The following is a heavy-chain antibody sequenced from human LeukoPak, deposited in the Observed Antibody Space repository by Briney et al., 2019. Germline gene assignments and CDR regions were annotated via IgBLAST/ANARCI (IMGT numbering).Heavy chain of an antibody. CDR1: GFTFSSYA. D-gene: IGHD3-22*01. V-gene: IGHV3-30*04. CDR2: ISYDGSNK. Sequence: GGSLRLSCAASGFTFSSYAMHWVRQAPGKGLEWVAVISYDGSNKYYADSVKGRFTISRDNSKNTLYLQMNSLRAEDTAVYYCARDRRPMIVVAPGDYWGQGTLVTVSS. J-gene: IGHJ4*02. CDR3: ARDRRPMIVVAPGDY.